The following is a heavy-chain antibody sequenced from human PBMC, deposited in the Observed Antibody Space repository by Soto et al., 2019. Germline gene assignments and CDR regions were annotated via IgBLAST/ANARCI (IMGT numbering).Heavy chain of an antibody. D-gene: IGHD6-19*01. V-gene: IGHV1-69*01. J-gene: IGHJ4*02. CDR3: ASGVGLAGNVAYYFDY. CDR2: IIPIFGTA. Sequence: QVQLVQSGAEVKKPGSSVKVSCKASGGTFSSYAISWVRQAPGQGLEWMGGIIPIFGTANYAQKFQGRVTITADESMSTAYMELSSLRSEDTAVYYCASGVGLAGNVAYYFDYWGQGTLVTVSS. CDR1: GGTFSSYA.